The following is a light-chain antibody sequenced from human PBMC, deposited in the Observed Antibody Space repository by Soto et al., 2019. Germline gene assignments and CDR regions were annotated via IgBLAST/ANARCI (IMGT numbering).Light chain of an antibody. CDR1: QSISSY. Sequence: DIQMTQSPSSLSASVGDRVTITCRASQSISSYLNWYQQKPGTAPKLLIYAASSLQSGVPSRFSGSGSGTDFTLTISSLQPEDFATYFCQQSYSTPFSFGQGTRL. CDR3: QQSYSTPFS. J-gene: IGKJ2*01. V-gene: IGKV1-39*01. CDR2: AAS.